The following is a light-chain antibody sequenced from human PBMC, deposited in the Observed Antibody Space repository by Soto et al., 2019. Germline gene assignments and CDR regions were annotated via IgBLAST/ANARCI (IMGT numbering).Light chain of an antibody. Sequence: DIQMTQSPASLSASVGDRVTITCRASQSIDNWLAWLQQRPGKAPKLLIYKASSLESGVPSRFSGSRSGTEFTLTISSLQPDDFATYFCQQYNVYPWTFGQGTKVEIK. V-gene: IGKV1-5*03. CDR2: KAS. CDR3: QQYNVYPWT. CDR1: QSIDNW. J-gene: IGKJ1*01.